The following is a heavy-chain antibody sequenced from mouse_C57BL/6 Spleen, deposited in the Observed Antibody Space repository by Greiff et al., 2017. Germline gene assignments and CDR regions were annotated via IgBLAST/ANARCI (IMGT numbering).Heavy chain of an antibody. D-gene: IGHD2-1*01. CDR3: ARSGNRYFDY. J-gene: IGHJ2*01. Sequence: QVQLQQPGAELVKPGASVKMSCKASGYTFTSYWITWVKQRPGQGLEWIGDIYPGSGTTSYNQKFKGKATLTVDQSSSTAYMQLNSLTSEDSAVYYCARSGNRYFDYWGQGTTLTVSS. V-gene: IGHV1-55*01. CDR1: GYTFTSYW. CDR2: IYPGSGTT.